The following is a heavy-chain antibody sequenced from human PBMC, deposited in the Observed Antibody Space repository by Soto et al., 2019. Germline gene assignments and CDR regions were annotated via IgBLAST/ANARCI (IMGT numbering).Heavy chain of an antibody. J-gene: IGHJ3*02. D-gene: IGHD1-7*01. V-gene: IGHV4-31*03. CDR1: GGSISSGGYY. CDR2: IYYSGST. Sequence: QVQLQESGPGLVKPSQTLSLTCTVSGGSISSGGYYWSWIRQHPGKGLEWIGYIYYSGSTYYNPSLKSRVTISVDTSKNQFSLKLSSVTAADTAVYYCARGNLIREPDVGGDAFDIWGQGTMVTVSS. CDR3: ARGNLIREPDVGGDAFDI.